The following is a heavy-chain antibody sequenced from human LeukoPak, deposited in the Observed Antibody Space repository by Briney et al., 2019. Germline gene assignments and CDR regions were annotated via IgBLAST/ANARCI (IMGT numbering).Heavy chain of an antibody. D-gene: IGHD6-19*01. Sequence: SETLSLTCTVSGGSVSSGSYYWSWIRQPPGNGLEWIWYIYYSGSTNYNPSLKSRATISVDTSKNQFSLKLSSVPAADTAVYYCARDRSIAVAGTRYYYYGMDVWGKRTTVTVSS. V-gene: IGHV4-61*01. CDR1: GGSVSSGSYY. CDR2: IYYSGST. J-gene: IGHJ6*04. CDR3: ARDRSIAVAGTRYYYYGMDV.